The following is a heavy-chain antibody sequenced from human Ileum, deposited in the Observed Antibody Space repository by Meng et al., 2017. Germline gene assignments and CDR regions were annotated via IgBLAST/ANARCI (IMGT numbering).Heavy chain of an antibody. CDR3: ARTRPRGYSGYGGGVGYYYYGMDV. Sequence: ASVKVSCKASGYTFISCGISCVRQAPGQGLEWMGWISAYNGNTSYAQKLQGRVTMTTDTSTITAYMELRSLSSDDTAVYYCARTRPRGYSGYGGGVGYYYYGMDVWGQGTTVT. CDR1: GYTFISCG. CDR2: ISAYNGNT. V-gene: IGHV1-18*01. J-gene: IGHJ6*01. D-gene: IGHD5-12*01.